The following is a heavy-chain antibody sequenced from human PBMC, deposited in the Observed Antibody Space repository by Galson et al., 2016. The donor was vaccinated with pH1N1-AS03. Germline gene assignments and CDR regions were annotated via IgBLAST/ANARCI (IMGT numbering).Heavy chain of an antibody. D-gene: IGHD1-26*01. CDR1: GDSINSSPYY. J-gene: IGHJ4*02. V-gene: IGHV4-39*07. Sequence: TCTVSGDSINSSPYYWGWIRQPPGKGLEWIGTIYYRGATYYSPSLKSRVTISIDTSKNQFSLNLRSVTAADTAAYYCARHVSGSYPNNLDYWGQGTLVIVSS. CDR2: IYYRGAT. CDR3: ARHVSGSYPNNLDY.